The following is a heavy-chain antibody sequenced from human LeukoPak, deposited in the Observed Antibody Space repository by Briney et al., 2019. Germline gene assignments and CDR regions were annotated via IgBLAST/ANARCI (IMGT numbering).Heavy chain of an antibody. V-gene: IGHV3-9*03. CDR1: GFTFDDYA. D-gene: IGHD3-10*01. CDR3: AKSRFVTMVRGVIGFGYFDY. Sequence: GGSLRLSCAASGFTFDDYAMHWVRQAPGKGLEWVSGISWNSGSIGYADSVEGRFTISRDNAKNSLYLQMNSLRAEDMALYYCAKSRFVTMVRGVIGFGYFDYWGQGTLVTVSS. J-gene: IGHJ4*02. CDR2: ISWNSGSI.